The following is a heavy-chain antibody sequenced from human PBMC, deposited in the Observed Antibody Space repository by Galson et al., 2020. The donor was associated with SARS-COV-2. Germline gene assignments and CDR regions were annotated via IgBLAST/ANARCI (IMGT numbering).Heavy chain of an antibody. J-gene: IGHJ4*02. CDR2: ISSSGRTI. CDR1: GFTFSNYE. CDR3: ARLDAYGPGY. D-gene: IGHD2-21*01. Sequence: QTGGSLSLSCAASGFTFSNYEMNWVRQAPGKGLEWVSYISSSGRTIHYADSVKGRFTISRDNAKSSQSLQMNSLRAEDTAMYYCARLDAYGPGYWGQGTLVTVSS. V-gene: IGHV3-48*03.